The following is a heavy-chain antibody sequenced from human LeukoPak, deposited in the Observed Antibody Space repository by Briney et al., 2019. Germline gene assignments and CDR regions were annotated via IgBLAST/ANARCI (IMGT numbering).Heavy chain of an antibody. V-gene: IGHV3-48*03. J-gene: IGHJ3*02. CDR2: INGRGRTI. CDR3: ARDFYDTVYDAFDI. CDR1: GFTFSRYE. Sequence: QSGGSLRLSCAASGFTFSRYEMNWVRQAPGKGLEWVSYINGRGRTIYYADSVKGRFTISRDNAKNSLYLQMNSLRAEDTAVYYCARDFYDTVYDAFDIWGQGTMVTVSS. D-gene: IGHD5/OR15-5a*01.